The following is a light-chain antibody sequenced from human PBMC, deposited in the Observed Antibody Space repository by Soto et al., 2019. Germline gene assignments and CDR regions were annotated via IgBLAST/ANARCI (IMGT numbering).Light chain of an antibody. CDR3: TSYASGSSHVV. Sequence: QSVLTQPASVSGSPGQSITLSCTGTSSDIGGYDYVSWYQRHAGKAPKLIIYDVNNRPSGVSNRFSGSKSGITASLTISGLQAEDEADYYCTSYASGSSHVVFGGGTKLTVL. CDR1: SSDIGGYDY. CDR2: DVN. V-gene: IGLV2-14*01. J-gene: IGLJ2*01.